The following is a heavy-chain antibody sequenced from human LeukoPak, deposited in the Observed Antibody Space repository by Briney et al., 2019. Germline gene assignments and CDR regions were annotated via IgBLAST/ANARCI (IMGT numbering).Heavy chain of an antibody. CDR3: ASPIGYSGYDLNYYYGMDV. V-gene: IGHV4-39*01. CDR2: IYYSGST. D-gene: IGHD5-12*01. J-gene: IGHJ6*02. Sequence: PSETLSLTCTVSGGSISSSSYYWGWLPQPPGKGLVWLGRIYYSGSTYYNPSLKSRVTISVDTSKNQFSLKLSSVTAADTAVYYCASPIGYSGYDLNYYYGMDVWGQGTTVTVSS. CDR1: GGSISSSSYY.